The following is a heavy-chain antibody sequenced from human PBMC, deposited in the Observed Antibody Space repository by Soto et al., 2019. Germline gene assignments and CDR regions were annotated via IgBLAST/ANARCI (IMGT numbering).Heavy chain of an antibody. V-gene: IGHV1-8*01. CDR3: ARVSSIAARRSFDS. CDR2: LNPYNVKT. J-gene: IGHJ4*02. Sequence: QVQLVQSGTEVKTPGASMKVSCKASGDTFISHDINWVRQATGQGLEWMGWLNPYNVKTAYAQTFQGRVTMTWNATTGTVYLELSSLRSEDTAMYYCARVSSIAARRSFDSWGQGTLVTVSS. CDR1: GDTFISHD. D-gene: IGHD6-6*01.